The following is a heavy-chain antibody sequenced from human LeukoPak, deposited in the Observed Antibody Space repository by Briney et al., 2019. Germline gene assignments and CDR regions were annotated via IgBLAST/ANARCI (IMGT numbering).Heavy chain of an antibody. CDR1: GFTFSSYA. CDR3: AKDPPTTGTTFDN. CDR2: IGGGGVDT. Sequence: PGGSLRLSCAASGFTFSSYAMSWVRQAPGKGLEWVSSIGGGGVDTYYADSVKGRFTIYRNNSKNTLYLQMNRLRVEDTAVYYCAKDPPTTGTTFDNWGRGTLVTVSS. J-gene: IGHJ4*02. D-gene: IGHD1-1*01. V-gene: IGHV3-23*01.